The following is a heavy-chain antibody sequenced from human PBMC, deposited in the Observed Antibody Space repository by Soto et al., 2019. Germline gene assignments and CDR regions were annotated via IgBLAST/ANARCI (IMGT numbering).Heavy chain of an antibody. CDR3: ARVRNNNDKRLDV. CDR2: SWYDGKT. CDR1: GITLAAHG. D-gene: IGHD2-8*01. J-gene: IGHJ6*02. Sequence: QEQLVESGGGMVHPGTSLRLSCVTSGITLAAHGMHWVRQAPGKGLEWVALSWYDGKTFYGDSVKGRFTISRDTSTVFLDMRSLRPDDTAVYFCARVRNNNDKRLDVWGQGTTSSSP. V-gene: IGHV3-33*01.